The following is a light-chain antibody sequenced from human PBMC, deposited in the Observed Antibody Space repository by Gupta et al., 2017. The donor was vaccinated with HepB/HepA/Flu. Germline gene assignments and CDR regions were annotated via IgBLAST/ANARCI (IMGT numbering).Light chain of an antibody. Sequence: EIVLTQSPATLSLSPGERSTRSCRARQSVSSYLAWYQQKPGQAPRLLIYGASNRATGIPARFSGSGSGKDFTLTISSLEPEDFAVYYCQQLGNSPGWRFGQGTKVEIK. J-gene: IGKJ1*01. V-gene: IGKV3-11*01. CDR3: QQLGNSPGWR. CDR2: GAS. CDR1: QSVSSY.